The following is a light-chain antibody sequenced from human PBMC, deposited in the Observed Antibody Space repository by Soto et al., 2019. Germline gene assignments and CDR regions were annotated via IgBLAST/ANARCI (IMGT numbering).Light chain of an antibody. V-gene: IGKV3-11*01. CDR3: QQYNTYPLT. CDR1: QSVSSY. J-gene: IGKJ4*01. CDR2: DAS. Sequence: EIVLTQSPATLSLSPGERATLSCRASQSVSSYLAWYQQKPGQAPRLLIYDASNRATGIPARFSGSGSGTDFTLTISSLHPDDFATYYCQQYNTYPLTFGGGTTVDIK.